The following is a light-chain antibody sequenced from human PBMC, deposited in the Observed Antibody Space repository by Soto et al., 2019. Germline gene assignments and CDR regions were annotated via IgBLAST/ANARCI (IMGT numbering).Light chain of an antibody. CDR1: SIDVGGYNY. CDR2: EVS. V-gene: IGLV2-14*01. Sequence: QCALTQPASVSGSPGQSITISCTGTSIDVGGYNYVSWYQQHPGKAPKLMIYEVSNRPSGVSNRFSGSKSGNTASLTISGLQAEDEADYYCSSYTSSSTYVFGTGTKVTGL. J-gene: IGLJ1*01. CDR3: SSYTSSSTYV.